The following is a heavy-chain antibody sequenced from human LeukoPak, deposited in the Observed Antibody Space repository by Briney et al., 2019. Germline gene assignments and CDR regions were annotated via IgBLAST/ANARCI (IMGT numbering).Heavy chain of an antibody. V-gene: IGHV3-23*01. CDR1: GFTFSSYA. CDR2: ISGSGART. Sequence: PGGSLRHSCAASGFTFSSYAMNWVRQVPGKGLEWVSSISGSGARTDYADSVKGRFTISRDNSKNTLHLQMNSLRVEDTAVYYCERDPSEYEWKRGWYRDLWGQGSQVTVSS. CDR3: ERDPSEYEWKRGWYRDL. D-gene: IGHD6-19*01. J-gene: IGHJ5*02.